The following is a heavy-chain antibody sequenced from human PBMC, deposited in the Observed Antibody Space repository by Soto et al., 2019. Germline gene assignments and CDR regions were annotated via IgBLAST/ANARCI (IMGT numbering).Heavy chain of an antibody. Sequence: ASVKVSCKASGYTFTSYYMHWVRQAPGQGLEWMGIINPSGGSTSYAQKFQGRVTMTRDTSTSTVYMELSSLRSEDTAVYYCARDFGVGATDRASKTFLYWGQGTLVTVSS. CDR2: INPSGGST. CDR1: GYTFTSYY. J-gene: IGHJ4*02. CDR3: ARDFGVGATDRASKTFLY. D-gene: IGHD1-26*01. V-gene: IGHV1-46*01.